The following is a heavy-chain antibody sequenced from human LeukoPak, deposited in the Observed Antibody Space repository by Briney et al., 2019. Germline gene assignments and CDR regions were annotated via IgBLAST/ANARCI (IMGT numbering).Heavy chain of an antibody. D-gene: IGHD3-10*01. CDR3: AFGVYYFDY. J-gene: IGHJ4*02. Sequence: GGSLRLSCAASGFTFSSYWMSWVRQAPGKGLEWVANIKQDGSEKYYVDSVKGRFTISRDNSKNTLYLQMNSLRAEDTAVYYCAFGVYYFDYWGQGTLVTVSS. CDR2: IKQDGSEK. CDR1: GFTFSSYW. V-gene: IGHV3-7*01.